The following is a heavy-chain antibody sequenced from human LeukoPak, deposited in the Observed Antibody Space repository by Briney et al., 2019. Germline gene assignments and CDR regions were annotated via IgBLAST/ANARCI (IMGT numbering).Heavy chain of an antibody. Sequence: GGSLRLSCAASGFTFSSYSMNWVRQAPGKGLEWVSGISWNSGSIGYADSVKGRFTISRDNAKNSLYLEMNRLRAEDTALYNCARTAVDGTGIDYWGQGTLVTVSS. J-gene: IGHJ4*02. CDR1: GFTFSSYS. D-gene: IGHD6-19*01. V-gene: IGHV3-9*01. CDR3: ARTAVDGTGIDY. CDR2: ISWNSGSI.